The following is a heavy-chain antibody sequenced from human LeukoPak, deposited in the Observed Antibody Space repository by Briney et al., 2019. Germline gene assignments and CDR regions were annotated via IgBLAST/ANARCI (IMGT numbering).Heavy chain of an antibody. CDR1: GGTFSSYA. V-gene: IGHV1-69*13. CDR3: ARDYLSSSWSVNWFDP. CDR2: IIPIFGTA. D-gene: IGHD6-13*01. Sequence: SVTVSCTASGGTFSSYAISWVRQAPGQGLEWMGGIIPIFGTANYAQKFQGRVTITADGSTSTAYMELSSLRSEDTAVYYCARDYLSSSWSVNWFDPWGQGTLVTVSS. J-gene: IGHJ5*02.